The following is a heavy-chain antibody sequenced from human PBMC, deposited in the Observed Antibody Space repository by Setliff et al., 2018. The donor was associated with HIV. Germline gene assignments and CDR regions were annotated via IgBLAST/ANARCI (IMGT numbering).Heavy chain of an antibody. CDR2: IYYSGST. Sequence: SETLSLTCTVSGGSISSYYWSWIRQPPGKGLEWIGYIYYSGSTNYNPSPKSRVTISVDTSKNQFSLKLSSVTAADTAVYYCARDLLGYCSSTSCHSHYMDVWGKGTTVTVSS. CDR3: ARDLLGYCSSTSCHSHYMDV. J-gene: IGHJ6*03. V-gene: IGHV4-59*01. CDR1: GGSISSYY. D-gene: IGHD2-2*01.